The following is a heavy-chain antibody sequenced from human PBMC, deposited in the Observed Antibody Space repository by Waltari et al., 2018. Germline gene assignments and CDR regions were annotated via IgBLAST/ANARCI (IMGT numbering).Heavy chain of an antibody. D-gene: IGHD3-10*01. CDR2: IYYSGST. CDR3: ARGQTYYYGTGSYYNNGFDY. Sequence: QVQLQESGPGLVKPSETLSLTCTVSGGSISSYYWSWIRQPPGKGLEWIGYIYYSGSTNYNPSLKSRVTISVDTSKNQFSLKLSSVTAADTAVYYCARGQTYYYGTGSYYNNGFDYWGQGTLVTVSS. CDR1: GGSISSYY. J-gene: IGHJ4*02. V-gene: IGHV4-59*01.